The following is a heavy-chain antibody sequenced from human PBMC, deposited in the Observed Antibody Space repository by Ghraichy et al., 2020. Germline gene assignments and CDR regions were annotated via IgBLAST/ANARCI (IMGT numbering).Heavy chain of an antibody. CDR3: ARGIILRFIYDS. D-gene: IGHD3-3*01. J-gene: IGHJ5*01. V-gene: IGHV4-59*01. CDR2: IYYSGST. CDR1: GGSISSYY. Sequence: GSLSLTCTVSGGSISSYYWSWIRQPPGKGLEWIGYIYYSGSTNYNPSLKSRVTISVDTSKNQFSLKLSSVTAADTAVYYGARGIILRFIYDSWGQGTLVTVSP.